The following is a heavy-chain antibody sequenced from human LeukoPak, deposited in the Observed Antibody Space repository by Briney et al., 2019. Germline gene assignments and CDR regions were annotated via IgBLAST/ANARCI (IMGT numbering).Heavy chain of an antibody. Sequence: GGSLRLSCAASGFTFSSYAMTWVRQAPGKGLEWVSTFSGSGGYIFYADSVKGRFTISRDNSKNTLYLQMNSLRAEDTAVYYCAKHEYCSGTSCSLDYWGQGTLVTVSS. CDR3: AKHEYCSGTSCSLDY. V-gene: IGHV3-23*01. CDR2: FSGSGGYI. D-gene: IGHD2-15*01. J-gene: IGHJ4*02. CDR1: GFTFSSYA.